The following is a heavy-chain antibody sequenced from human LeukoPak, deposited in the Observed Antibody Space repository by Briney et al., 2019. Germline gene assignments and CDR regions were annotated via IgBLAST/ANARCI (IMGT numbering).Heavy chain of an antibody. CDR2: ISDDGSP. CDR1: GGSITTHNFY. V-gene: IGHV4-39*01. J-gene: IGHJ4*02. CDR3: ANSDPTYYYDSSGYYS. Sequence: PSETLSLTCTVSGGSITTHNFYWGWVRQPPGKGLTWIGGISDDGSPFYNPSLQSRLTISIDTSKNQFSLRLSSVTAADTAVYYCANSDPTYYYDSSGYYSWGQGTLVTVSS. D-gene: IGHD3-22*01.